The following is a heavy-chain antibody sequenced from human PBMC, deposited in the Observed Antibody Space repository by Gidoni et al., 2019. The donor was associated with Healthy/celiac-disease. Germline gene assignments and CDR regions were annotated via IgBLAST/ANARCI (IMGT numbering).Heavy chain of an antibody. J-gene: IGHJ6*02. CDR1: GGPFSSYA. CDR3: AREEREAYYYGMDV. V-gene: IGHV1-69*01. Sequence: QVQLVQSGAEVKKPGSSVKVSCKASGGPFSSYAISWVRQAPGQGLEWMGGIIPIFGTANYAQKFQGRVTITADESTSTAYMELSSLRSEDTAVYYCAREEREAYYYGMDVWGQGTTVTVSS. D-gene: IGHD1-26*01. CDR2: IIPIFGTA.